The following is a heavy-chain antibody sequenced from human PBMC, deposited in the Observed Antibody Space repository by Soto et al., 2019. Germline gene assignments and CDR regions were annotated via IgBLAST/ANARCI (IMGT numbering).Heavy chain of an antibody. V-gene: IGHV3-15*01. CDR3: TTRLTIFGVGFDY. Sequence: PGGSLRLSCAASGFTFSNAWMSWVRQAPGKGLEWVGRIKSKTDGGTTDYAAPVKGRFTISRDDSKNTLYLQMNSLKTEDTAVYYCTTRLTIFGVGFDYWGQGTLVTVSS. CDR2: IKSKTDGGTT. J-gene: IGHJ4*02. D-gene: IGHD3-3*01. CDR1: GFTFSNAW.